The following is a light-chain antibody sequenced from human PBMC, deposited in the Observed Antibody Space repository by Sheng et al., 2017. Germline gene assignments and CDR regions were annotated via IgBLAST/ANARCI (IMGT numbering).Light chain of an antibody. J-gene: IGKJ1*01. CDR1: QSVASSS. CDR2: ETS. V-gene: IGKV3-15*01. Sequence: EIVLTQSPGTLSMSPGERATLSCRASQSVASSSLAWYQQKPGQAPRLLIYETSTRAIGIPARFSGSGSGTEFSLTISSLQPEDFAVYFCQQYKNWPATWTFGQGTKVDIK. CDR3: QQYKNWPATWT.